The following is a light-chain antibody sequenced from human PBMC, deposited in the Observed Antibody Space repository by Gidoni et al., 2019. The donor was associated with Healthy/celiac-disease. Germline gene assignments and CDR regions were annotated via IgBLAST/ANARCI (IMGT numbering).Light chain of an antibody. J-gene: IGKJ2*01. V-gene: IGKV3-11*01. CDR3: QRRSTWPPRT. CDR2: DAS. CDR1: QSVSSY. Sequence: EIVFTQSPATLSLSPGERATLSCRASQSVSSYLAWYQQKPGQAPRLLIYDASHRATGIPARFSGSGSGTDFTLTISSLGPEDFAVYYCQRRSTWPPRTFGQGTKLEIK.